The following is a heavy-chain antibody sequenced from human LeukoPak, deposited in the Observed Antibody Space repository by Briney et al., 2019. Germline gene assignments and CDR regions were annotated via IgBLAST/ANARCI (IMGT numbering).Heavy chain of an antibody. V-gene: IGHV3-23*01. Sequence: GGSLRLSCGASGFTFSSYAMSWVRQAPGKGLEWVSVISGCGGSTNYADSVKGRFTISRDNSKNTLYLQMHSLRAEDTAIYYCARGEGYCSGGSCLGYWGQGTLVTVSS. J-gene: IGHJ4*02. D-gene: IGHD2-15*01. CDR2: ISGCGGST. CDR1: GFTFSSYA. CDR3: ARGEGYCSGGSCLGY.